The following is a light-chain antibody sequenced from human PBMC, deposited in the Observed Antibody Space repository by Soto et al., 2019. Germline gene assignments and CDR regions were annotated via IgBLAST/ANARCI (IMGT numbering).Light chain of an antibody. CDR1: SSNIGADYD. CDR3: QSYDSTLISSV. J-gene: IGLJ2*01. CDR2: GNT. Sequence: QSALTQPPSVSGAPGQRVTISCTGSSSNIGADYDVHWYQQLPGTAPKLLIYGNTNRPSGVPDRFSGSKSGTSDSLAVTGLQTEDEADYYCQSYDSTLISSVFGGGTKLTVL. V-gene: IGLV1-40*01.